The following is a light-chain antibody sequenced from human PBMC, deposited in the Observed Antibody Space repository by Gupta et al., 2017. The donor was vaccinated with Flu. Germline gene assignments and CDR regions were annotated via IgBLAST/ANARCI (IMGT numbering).Light chain of an antibody. J-gene: IGKJ4*01. CDR1: QGVSVN. CDR2: AAS. V-gene: IGKV3-15*01. Sequence: GESATLSCSTTQGVSVNLAWYQQKLGQAPRLLIYAASTRATGVPARFSGSGSGTQFTLTITSLQAEDAAVYYCQQHNHWPPAFGGGTKVEIK. CDR3: QQHNHWPPA.